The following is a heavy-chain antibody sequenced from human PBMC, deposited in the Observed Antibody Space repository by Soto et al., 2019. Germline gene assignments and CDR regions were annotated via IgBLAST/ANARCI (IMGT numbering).Heavy chain of an antibody. V-gene: IGHV2-5*02. CDR2: LYWDDDK. CDR3: AHRRYQHDCRSCYFAQYDAFDI. J-gene: IGHJ3*02. D-gene: IGHD3-3*01. CDR1: GFSLSTSGAG. Sequence: QITLKASGPTLVKPTQTLTLTCTFSGFSLSTSGAGVRWIRQSPGKALEWLALLYWDDDKRYSPSLKSRLTITTAISKNQVVLTVTPIDPADTATYHCAHRRYQHDCRSCYFAQYDAFDIWGQGTMVTVSS.